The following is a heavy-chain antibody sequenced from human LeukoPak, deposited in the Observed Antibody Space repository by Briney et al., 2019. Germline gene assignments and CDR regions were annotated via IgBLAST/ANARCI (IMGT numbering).Heavy chain of an antibody. D-gene: IGHD1-20*01. CDR1: GFAFSSYW. J-gene: IGHJ4*02. Sequence: GSLRLSCAASGFAFSSYWMHWVRQAPGKGLVWVSRINSDGSSTSYADSVKGRFTISRDNAKNTLYLQMNSLRAEDTAVYYCAKSRHPYNWNDGAFFDYWGQGTLVTVSS. CDR3: AKSRHPYNWNDGAFFDY. V-gene: IGHV3-74*01. CDR2: INSDGSST.